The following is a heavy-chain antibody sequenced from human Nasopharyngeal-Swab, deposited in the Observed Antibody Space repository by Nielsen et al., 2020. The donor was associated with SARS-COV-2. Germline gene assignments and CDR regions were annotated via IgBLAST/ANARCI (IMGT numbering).Heavy chain of an antibody. CDR1: GFTFSSYA. V-gene: IGHV3-23*01. J-gene: IGHJ3*02. Sequence: GGLRLSCAASGFTFSSYAMSWVRQAPGKGLEWVSAISGSGGSTYYADSVKGRFTISRDNSKNTLYLQMNSLRAEDTAVYYCAKGSFGPHDAFDIWGQGTMVTVSS. CDR3: AKGSFGPHDAFDI. CDR2: ISGSGGST. D-gene: IGHD3-9*01.